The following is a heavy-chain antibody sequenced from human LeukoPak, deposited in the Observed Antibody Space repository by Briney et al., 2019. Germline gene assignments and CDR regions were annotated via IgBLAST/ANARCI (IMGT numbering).Heavy chain of an antibody. CDR1: GGSISSYY. CDR2: IYTSGST. D-gene: IGHD3-22*01. V-gene: IGHV4-4*07. CDR3: ARDLEDSSGYYRGGDAFDI. J-gene: IGHJ3*02. Sequence: PSETLSLTCTVSGGSISSYYWSWIRQPAEKGLEWIGRIYTSGSTNYNPSLKSRVTMSVDTSKNQFSLKLSSVTAADTAVYYCARDLEDSSGYYRGGDAFDIWGQGTMVTVSS.